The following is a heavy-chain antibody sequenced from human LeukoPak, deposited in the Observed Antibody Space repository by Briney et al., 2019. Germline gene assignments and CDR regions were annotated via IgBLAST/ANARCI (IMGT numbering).Heavy chain of an antibody. J-gene: IGHJ4*02. D-gene: IGHD2-15*01. CDR1: GFTFSSYA. Sequence: PGGSLRLSCAASGFTFSSYAMSWVRQAPGKGLEWVSAISGSGGSTYYADSVKGRFTISRDNSKNTLYLQMNSLRAEDTAVYYCARFVVVVAATPNLGDGRSFDYWGQGILVTVSS. CDR2: ISGSGGST. CDR3: ARFVVVVAATPNLGDGRSFDY. V-gene: IGHV3-23*01.